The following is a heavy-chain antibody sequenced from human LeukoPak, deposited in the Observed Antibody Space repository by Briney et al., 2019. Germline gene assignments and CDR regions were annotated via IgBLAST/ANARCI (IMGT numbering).Heavy chain of an antibody. CDR1: GGSISSSSYS. CDR3: VRHSLNYYGHYY. D-gene: IGHD4-17*01. CDR2: IHYDGNT. Sequence: SETLSLTCNVSGGSISSSSYSWTWIRQPPGKGLEWLGSIHYDGNTYYKPTLRSRVTRSVDTSNQFSLRLSSATAADTGTYYCVRHSLNYYGHYYWVQGTLATVSS. V-gene: IGHV4-39*01. J-gene: IGHJ4*02.